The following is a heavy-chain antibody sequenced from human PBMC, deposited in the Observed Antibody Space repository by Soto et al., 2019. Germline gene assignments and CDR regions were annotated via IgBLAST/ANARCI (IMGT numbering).Heavy chain of an antibody. CDR2: IYRGGGT. D-gene: IGHD5-18*01. J-gene: IGHJ3*02. CDR1: GLSVTANY. CDR3: ARRDDSETFDI. V-gene: IGHV3-53*01. Sequence: EVQLVESGGGLIQPGGSLRLICAASGLSVTANYMTWVRQAPGKGLEWLSIIYRGGGTYYADSLKGRAIISRDGSRNMVFLQMNSLTAEDAGVYYCARRDDSETFDIWGRGTVVNVSS.